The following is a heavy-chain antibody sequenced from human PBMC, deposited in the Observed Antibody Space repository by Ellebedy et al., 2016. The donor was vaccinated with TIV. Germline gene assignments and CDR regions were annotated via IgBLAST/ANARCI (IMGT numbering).Heavy chain of an antibody. CDR2: IRSKANSYAT. CDR3: LPGSPIQGGGWFDP. Sequence: GGSLRLXXAASGFTFSGSAMHWVRQASGKGLEWVGRIRSKANSYATAYAASVKGRFTISRDDSKNTAYLQMNSLKTEDTAVYYCLPGSPIQGGGWFDPWGQGTLVTVSS. V-gene: IGHV3-73*01. CDR1: GFTFSGSA. D-gene: IGHD5-18*01. J-gene: IGHJ5*02.